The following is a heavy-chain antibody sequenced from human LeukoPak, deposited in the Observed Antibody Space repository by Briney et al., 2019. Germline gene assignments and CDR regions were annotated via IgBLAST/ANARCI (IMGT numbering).Heavy chain of an antibody. V-gene: IGHV3-30*02. CDR2: IRYEGSNK. CDR3: ASLGGVTMIVVVEVY. J-gene: IGHJ4*02. CDR1: GFTFSSYG. D-gene: IGHD3-22*01. Sequence: GGSLRLSCAAAGFTFSSYGMHWVRQAPGKGLEWVAFIRYEGSNKYYADSVKGRFTISRDNSTNTLYLQMNSLRAADTAVYYCASLGGVTMIVVVEVYWGQGTLVTVSS.